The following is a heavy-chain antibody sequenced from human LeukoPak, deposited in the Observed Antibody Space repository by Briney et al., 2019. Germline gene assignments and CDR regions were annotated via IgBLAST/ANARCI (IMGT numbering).Heavy chain of an antibody. J-gene: IGHJ6*03. CDR1: VGSISSSTYY. V-gene: IGHV4-39*01. CDR3: ARIPWFGGYGGSYYYYYMDV. CDR2: SHRIALT. D-gene: IGHD3-10*01. Sequence: TSETLSLTCTVSVGSISSSTYYWGWIRQAPGKGLEWIGSSHRIALTFYTPSLKSRASISVDPSANQFSQKLNSVTVADTAVYYCARIPWFGGYGGSYYYYYMDVWGKGTTVTVSS.